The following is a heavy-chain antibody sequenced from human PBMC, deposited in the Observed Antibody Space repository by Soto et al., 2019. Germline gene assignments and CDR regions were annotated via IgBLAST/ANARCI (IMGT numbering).Heavy chain of an antibody. CDR3: TRLGVYYYYGMDV. J-gene: IGHJ6*02. V-gene: IGHV3-73*01. CDR2: IRSKANSYAT. Sequence: WGSLRLSCAASGFTFSGSAMHWVRQASGKGLEWVGRIRSKANSYATAYAASVKGRFTISRDDSKNTAYLQMNSLKTEDTAVYYCTRLGVYYYYGMDVWGQGTTVTVSS. D-gene: IGHD2-8*01. CDR1: GFTFSGSA.